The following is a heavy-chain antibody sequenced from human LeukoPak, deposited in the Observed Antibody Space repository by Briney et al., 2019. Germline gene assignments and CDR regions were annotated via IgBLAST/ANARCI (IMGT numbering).Heavy chain of an antibody. Sequence: GGSLRLSCAASGFTFSTYAMSWVRQAPGKGLEWVSAISGSGGITYYADSVKGRFTISRDNSKNTLYLQMNSLRAQDTAIYYCAIVDVWSVYSNWDPLRYWAQGTLITVSS. CDR3: AIVDVWSVYSNWDPLRY. J-gene: IGHJ4*02. D-gene: IGHD3-3*01. CDR2: ISGSGGIT. V-gene: IGHV3-23*01. CDR1: GFTFSTYA.